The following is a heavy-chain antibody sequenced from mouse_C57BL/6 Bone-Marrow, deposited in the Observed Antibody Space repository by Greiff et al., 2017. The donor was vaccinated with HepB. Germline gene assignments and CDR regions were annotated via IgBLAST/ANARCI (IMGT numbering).Heavy chain of an antibody. CDR2: SRNKANDYTT. V-gene: IGHV7-1*01. CDR3: ARDAPYYYGSSFYWYFDV. D-gene: IGHD1-1*01. J-gene: IGHJ1*03. CDR1: GFTFSDFY. Sequence: EVQVVESGGGLVQSGRSLRLSCATSGFTFSDFYMEWVRQAPGKGLEWIAASRNKANDYTTEYSASVKGRFIVSRDTSQSILYLQMNALRAEDTAIYYCARDAPYYYGSSFYWYFDVWGTGTTVTVSS.